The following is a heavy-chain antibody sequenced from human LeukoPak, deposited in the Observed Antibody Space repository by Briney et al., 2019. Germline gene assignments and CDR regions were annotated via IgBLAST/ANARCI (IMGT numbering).Heavy chain of an antibody. Sequence: GGSLRLSCAASEFTFSSFWIYWVRHAPGKGLVWVSRINSDGSETIYADSVKGQFTISRDNAKNTLYLQMDSLRAEDTAVYYCAGVRMGDDFNPFDYWGQGTLVTVSS. CDR3: AGVRMGDDFNPFDY. CDR2: INSDGSET. J-gene: IGHJ4*02. V-gene: IGHV3-74*01. CDR1: EFTFSSFW. D-gene: IGHD3-16*01.